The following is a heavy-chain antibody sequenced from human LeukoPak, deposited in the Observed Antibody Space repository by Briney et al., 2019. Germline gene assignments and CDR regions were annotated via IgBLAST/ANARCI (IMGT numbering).Heavy chain of an antibody. Sequence: PGGSLRLSCAASGFTFSSYAMSWVRRAPGKGLEWVSVIYSGGSTYYADSVKGRFTISRDNSKNTLYLQMNSLRAEDTAVYYCARGLTGVDCWGQGTLVTVSS. D-gene: IGHD1-20*01. CDR1: GFTFSSYA. V-gene: IGHV3-53*01. J-gene: IGHJ4*02. CDR3: ARGLTGVDC. CDR2: IYSGGST.